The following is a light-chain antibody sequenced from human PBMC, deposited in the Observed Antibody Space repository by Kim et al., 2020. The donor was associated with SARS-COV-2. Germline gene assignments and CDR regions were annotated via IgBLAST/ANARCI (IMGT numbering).Light chain of an antibody. CDR3: SSYAGSSNFV. CDR1: SSDVGDYNY. Sequence: GQSVTISCTGTSSDVGDYNYVSWYQQHPGKATKLMISEFSKRPSGVPDRFSGSKSGNTASLTVSGLQAEDEADYYCSSYAGSSNFVFGTGTKVTVL. V-gene: IGLV2-8*01. CDR2: EFS. J-gene: IGLJ1*01.